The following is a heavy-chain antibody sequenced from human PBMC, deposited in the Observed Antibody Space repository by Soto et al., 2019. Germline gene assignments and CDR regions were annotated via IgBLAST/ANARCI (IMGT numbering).Heavy chain of an antibody. CDR3: ARHRYSYGVHYFDY. D-gene: IGHD5-18*01. V-gene: IGHV4-30-2*01. Sequence: SETLSLTCAVSGGSISSGGYSWSWIRQPPGKGLEWIGYIYHSGSTYYNPSLKSRVTISVDRSKNQFSLKLSSVTAADTFVYYCARHRYSYGVHYFDYWGQGTLVTVSS. CDR1: GGSISSGGYS. J-gene: IGHJ4*02. CDR2: IYHSGST.